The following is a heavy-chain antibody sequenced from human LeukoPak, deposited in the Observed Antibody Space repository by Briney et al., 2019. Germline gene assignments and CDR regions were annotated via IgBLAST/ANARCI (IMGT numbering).Heavy chain of an antibody. CDR3: AREYGGNPGLFGY. J-gene: IGHJ4*02. Sequence: GASVKVSCKASGYTFIGYSISWVRQAPGHGLEWMGWITPYNGNTNYVQNFQGRVAMTTDTSTSTAYMELRSPRSDDTAVYYCAREYGGNPGLFGYWGQGTLVTVSS. CDR2: ITPYNGNT. V-gene: IGHV1-18*01. D-gene: IGHD4-23*01. CDR1: GYTFIGYS.